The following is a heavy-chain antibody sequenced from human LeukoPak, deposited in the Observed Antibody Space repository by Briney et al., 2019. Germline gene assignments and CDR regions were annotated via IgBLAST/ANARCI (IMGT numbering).Heavy chain of an antibody. CDR3: ARETLPPLYSSSGYSHSPYFDY. Sequence: SETLSLTCAVYGGSFSGYYWSWIRQPPGKGLEWIGEINHSGSTNYNPSLKSRVTISVDTSKNQFSLKLSSVTAADTAVYYCARETLPPLYSSSGYSHSPYFDYWGQGTLVTVSS. CDR2: INHSGST. D-gene: IGHD6-13*01. J-gene: IGHJ4*02. V-gene: IGHV4-34*01. CDR1: GGSFSGYY.